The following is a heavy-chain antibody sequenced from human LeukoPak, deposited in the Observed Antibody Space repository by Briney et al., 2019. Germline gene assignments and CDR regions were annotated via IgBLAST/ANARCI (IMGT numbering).Heavy chain of an antibody. D-gene: IGHD3-22*01. V-gene: IGHV3-48*01. Sequence: GGSLRRSCAASGFTFSSYSTNWVRQAPGKGLEWVSYISSSSSTIYYADSVKGRFTISRDNAKNSLYLQMNSLRAEDTAVYYCAREDYYDSSGYYFDYWGQGTLVTVSS. J-gene: IGHJ4*02. CDR1: GFTFSSYS. CDR3: AREDYYDSSGYYFDY. CDR2: ISSSSSTI.